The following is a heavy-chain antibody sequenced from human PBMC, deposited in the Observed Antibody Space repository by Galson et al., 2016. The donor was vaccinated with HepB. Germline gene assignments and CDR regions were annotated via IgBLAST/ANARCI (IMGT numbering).Heavy chain of an antibody. D-gene: IGHD4-17*01. J-gene: IGHJ4*02. CDR3: FRVPRYYADYSSGVGDC. CDR2: ISGAATA. V-gene: IGHV3-23*01. Sequence: SLRPSCAACGFTFSSHAMSWVRQAPGKGLPWVSTISGAATASYAHPVKGRFTISGDNSKNTRDLQMDSLRVEDTALYFCFRVPRYYADYSSGVGDCWGQGTLLTVSS. CDR1: GFTFSSHA.